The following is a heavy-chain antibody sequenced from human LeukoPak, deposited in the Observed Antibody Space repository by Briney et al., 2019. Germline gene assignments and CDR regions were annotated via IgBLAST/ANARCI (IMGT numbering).Heavy chain of an antibody. CDR3: ARPIYGDYVGNAFDI. V-gene: IGHV5-51*01. D-gene: IGHD4-17*01. Sequence: GESLKISCKGSGYSFTSYWIGWVRQMPGKGLEWMGIIYPGDSDTRYSPSFQGRVTISADKSISTAYLQWSSLKASDTAMYYCARPIYGDYVGNAFDIWGQGTMVTVSS. CDR2: IYPGDSDT. CDR1: GYSFTSYW. J-gene: IGHJ3*02.